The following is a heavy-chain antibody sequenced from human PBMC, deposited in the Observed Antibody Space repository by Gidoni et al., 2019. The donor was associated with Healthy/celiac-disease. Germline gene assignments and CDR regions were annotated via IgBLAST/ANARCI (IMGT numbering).Heavy chain of an antibody. V-gene: IGHV1-18*01. CDR1: GYTFARYG. J-gene: IGHJ6*02. Sequence: QVQLVQSGAEVKKPGASVKVSCKASGYTFARYGNSWVRQAPGQGLEWMGWISAYNGNTNYAQKLQGRVTMTTDTSTSTAYMELRSLRSDDTAVYYCARVRFGGVIVYYYYGMDVWGQGTTVTVSS. D-gene: IGHD3-16*02. CDR3: ARVRFGGVIVYYYYGMDV. CDR2: ISAYNGNT.